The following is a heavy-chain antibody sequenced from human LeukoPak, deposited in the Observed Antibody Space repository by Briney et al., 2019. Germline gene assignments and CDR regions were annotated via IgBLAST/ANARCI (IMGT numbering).Heavy chain of an antibody. J-gene: IGHJ6*03. Sequence: GGSLRLSCAASGFTFSSYGMHWVRQAPGKGLEWVAFMRYDGSNKYYADSVKGRFTISRDNSKNTLYLQMNSLRAEDTAVYYCAKVGDYGDYYYYYMDVWGKGTTVTIYS. D-gene: IGHD4-17*01. CDR1: GFTFSSYG. V-gene: IGHV3-30*02. CDR2: MRYDGSNK. CDR3: AKVGDYGDYYYYYMDV.